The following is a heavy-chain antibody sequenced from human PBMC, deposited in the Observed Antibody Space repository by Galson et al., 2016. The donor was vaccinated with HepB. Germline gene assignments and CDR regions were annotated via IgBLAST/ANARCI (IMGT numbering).Heavy chain of an antibody. CDR3: AKDLDIVVVPSAIDY. J-gene: IGHJ4*02. CDR2: ISGSGDRR. D-gene: IGHD2-2*01. CDR1: GFTFSRYA. V-gene: IGHV3-23*01. Sequence: SLRLSCAASGFTFSRYAMSWVRQAPGKGLEWVSVISGSGDRRYYAGSVKGRFIISRDNSKNTVYLQMNSLRVEDTAVYYCAKDLDIVVVPSAIDYWGQGTLVTVSS.